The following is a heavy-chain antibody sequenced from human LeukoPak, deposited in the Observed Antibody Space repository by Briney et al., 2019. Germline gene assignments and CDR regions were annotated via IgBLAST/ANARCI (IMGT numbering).Heavy chain of an antibody. V-gene: IGHV4-34*01. Sequence: PSETLSLTCAVYGGSFSDYYWSWIRQPPGKGLEWIGEINHSGGTNYNPSLKSQVSMSVDTSNNQFSLRLNSVTAADTAVYYCARSVAGNDFWGQGTLVTVSS. J-gene: IGHJ4*02. CDR1: GGSFSDYY. D-gene: IGHD6-19*01. CDR3: ARSVAGNDF. CDR2: INHSGGT.